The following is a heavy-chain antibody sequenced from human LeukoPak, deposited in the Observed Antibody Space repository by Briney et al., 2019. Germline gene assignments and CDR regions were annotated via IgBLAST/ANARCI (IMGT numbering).Heavy chain of an antibody. CDR2: INHSGST. CDR3: ARDYLGAGTVGATSGH. J-gene: IGHJ4*02. CDR1: GGSFSGYY. V-gene: IGHV4-34*01. D-gene: IGHD1-26*01. Sequence: PSETLSLTCAVYGGSFSGYYWSWIRQPPGKGLEWIGEINHSGSTNYNPSLKSRVTISVDTSKNQFSLKLSSVTAADTAVYYCARDYLGAGTVGATSGHWGQGTLVTVSS.